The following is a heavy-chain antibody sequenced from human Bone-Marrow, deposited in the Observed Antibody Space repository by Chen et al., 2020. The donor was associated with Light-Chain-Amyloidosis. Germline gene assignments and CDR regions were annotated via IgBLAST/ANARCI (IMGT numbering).Heavy chain of an antibody. Sequence: EVQLVESGGGLPQRGGSLRLSCAASGFAFSSYAMSWVRQAPGKGLEWVATIRGRGGSRYYGDAVKGRLTISRDNSKNALCLQMNSLSAEDTGVYDCAKDISYDDILPGYPADAFDIWGQGTMVTVSS. CDR2: IRGRGGSR. CDR3: AKDISYDDILPGYPADAFDI. V-gene: IGHV3-23*04. J-gene: IGHJ3*02. D-gene: IGHD3-9*01. CDR1: GFAFSSYA.